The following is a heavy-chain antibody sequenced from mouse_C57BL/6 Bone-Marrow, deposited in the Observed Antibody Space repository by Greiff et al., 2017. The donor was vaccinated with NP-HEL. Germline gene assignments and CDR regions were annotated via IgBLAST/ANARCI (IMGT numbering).Heavy chain of an antibody. D-gene: IGHD2-2*01. CDR3: ARRGYPRFAY. J-gene: IGHJ3*01. CDR2: IHPSSGST. Sequence: QVQLQQPGAELVKPGASVKLSCKASGYTFTSYWMHWVKQRPGQGLEWIGIIHPSSGSTNYNEKFKSKATLTVDKSSSTAYMQLSSLTSEDSAVFCGARRGYPRFAYWGQGTLITVSA. CDR1: GYTFTSYW. V-gene: IGHV1-64*01.